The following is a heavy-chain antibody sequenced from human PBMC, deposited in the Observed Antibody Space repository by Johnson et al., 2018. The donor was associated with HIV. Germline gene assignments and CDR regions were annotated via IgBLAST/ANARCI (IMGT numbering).Heavy chain of an antibody. D-gene: IGHD5-18*01. J-gene: IGHJ3*02. CDR2: ISYDGGSK. V-gene: IGHV3-30*04. CDR1: GFTFSSYA. Sequence: QVQLVESGGGVVQPGRSLRLSCAASGFTFSSYAMHWVRQAPGKGLEWVAVISYDGGSKYYADSVKGRFTVSRDNSKNTLYLQINSLRPEDTAVYYCWRLPSGYSRDDLDIGGQGTMVTVSS. CDR3: WRLPSGYSRDDLDI.